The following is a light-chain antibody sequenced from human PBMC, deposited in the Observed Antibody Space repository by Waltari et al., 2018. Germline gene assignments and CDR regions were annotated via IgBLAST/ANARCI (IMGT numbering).Light chain of an antibody. CDR2: AVT. V-gene: IGLV2-8*01. J-gene: IGLJ1*01. CDR1: SGDIGTYDH. Sequence: QSALTQPPSASGSPGQSVTISCTGTSGDIGTYDHVSWYQQHPGKAPKVIVYAVTNRPSGVPDRFSGSKSGATAFLTVSGLQAEDEADYYCSSYAGNYIYVFGTGTEVTVL. CDR3: SSYAGNYIYV.